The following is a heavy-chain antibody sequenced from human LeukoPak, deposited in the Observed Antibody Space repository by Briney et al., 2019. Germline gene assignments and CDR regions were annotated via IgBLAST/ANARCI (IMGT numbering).Heavy chain of an antibody. CDR2: IYHTGGS. V-gene: IGHV4-39*01. J-gene: IGHJ4*02. D-gene: IGHD2-15*01. CDR1: GGSITTGPYY. Sequence: SETLSLTCTVSGGSITTGPYYWSWIRRPPGKGLEWIATIYHTGGSYYNSSLKGRATISVDTSKSQFSLKLSSVTAADTALYYCARSLVVAATVDYWGQGTLATVSS. CDR3: ARSLVVAATVDY.